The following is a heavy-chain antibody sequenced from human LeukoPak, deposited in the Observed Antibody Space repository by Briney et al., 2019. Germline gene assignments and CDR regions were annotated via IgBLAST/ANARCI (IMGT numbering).Heavy chain of an antibody. CDR1: GFTFSSYS. J-gene: IGHJ5*02. Sequence: TGGSLRLSCAASGFTFSSYSMNWVRQAPGKGLQWVSYISSGSRTIYYADSVKGRFTISRDNAKNSLYLQMNSLRAEDTAVYYCASEASFGAFDPWGQGTLVTVSS. D-gene: IGHD4/OR15-4a*01. CDR2: ISSGSRTI. CDR3: ASEASFGAFDP. V-gene: IGHV3-48*01.